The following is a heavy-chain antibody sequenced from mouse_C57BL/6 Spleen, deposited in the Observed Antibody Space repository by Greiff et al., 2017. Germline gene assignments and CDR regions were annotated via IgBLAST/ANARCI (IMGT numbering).Heavy chain of an antibody. CDR2: IDPNSGGT. J-gene: IGHJ4*01. CDR3: ARRWTAQAHYAMDY. D-gene: IGHD3-2*02. Sequence: QVQLQQPGAELVKPGASVKLSCKASGYTFTSYWMHWVKQRPGRGLEWIGRIDPNSGGTKYNEKFKSKATLTVDKPSSTAYMQLSSLTSEDSAVYYCARRWTAQAHYAMDYWGQGTSVTVSS. V-gene: IGHV1-72*01. CDR1: GYTFTSYW.